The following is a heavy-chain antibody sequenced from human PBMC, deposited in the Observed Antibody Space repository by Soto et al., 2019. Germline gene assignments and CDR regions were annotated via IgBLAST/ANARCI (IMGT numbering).Heavy chain of an antibody. Sequence: QVQLQQWGAGLLKPSETLSLTCAVYGGSFSGYYWSWIRQPPGKGLEWIGEINHSGSTNYNPSLKGRVTISVDTSKNQFSLKLSSVTAADTAVYYCARLGTTTERYCSSTSCYSSFDYLGQGTLVTVSS. CDR3: ARLGTTTERYCSSTSCYSSFDY. CDR1: GGSFSGYY. V-gene: IGHV4-34*01. D-gene: IGHD2-2*01. J-gene: IGHJ4*02. CDR2: INHSGST.